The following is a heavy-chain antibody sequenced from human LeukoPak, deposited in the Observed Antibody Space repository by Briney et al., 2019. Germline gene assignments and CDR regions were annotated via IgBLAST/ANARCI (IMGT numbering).Heavy chain of an antibody. Sequence: PGESLRLSCAASGFTFSNYAMHWVRQAPGKGLEWVSPISSGGTYKYYADSVKGRFTISRDNSKNTLYLQLNSLRAEDTAVYYCARDSTYYYDSGSSGPHYFDNWGQGALVTVSS. V-gene: IGHV3-30*01. D-gene: IGHD3-10*01. CDR2: ISSGGTYK. CDR1: GFTFSNYA. CDR3: ARDSTYYYDSGSSGPHYFDN. J-gene: IGHJ4*02.